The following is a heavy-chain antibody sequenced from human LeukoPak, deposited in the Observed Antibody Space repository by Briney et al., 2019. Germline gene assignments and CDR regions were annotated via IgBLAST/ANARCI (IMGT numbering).Heavy chain of an antibody. CDR2: IIPIFGTA. D-gene: IGHD6-19*01. CDR1: GGTFSSYA. CDR3: ARFTGLSSGWLWAWGYYYYGMDV. J-gene: IGHJ6*02. Sequence: GASVKVSCKASGGTFSSYAISWVRQAPGQGLEWMGGIIPIFGTANYAQKFQGRVTITADESTSTAYMELSSLRSEDTAVYYCARFTGLSSGWLWAWGYYYYGMDVWGQGTTVTVSS. V-gene: IGHV1-69*13.